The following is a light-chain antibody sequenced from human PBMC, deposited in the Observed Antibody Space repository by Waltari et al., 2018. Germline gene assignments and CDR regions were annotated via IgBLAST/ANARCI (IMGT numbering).Light chain of an antibody. CDR2: QDS. V-gene: IGLV3-1*01. CDR1: KLGDKY. CDR3: QAWDSSTEV. Sequence: SYELTQPPSVSVSPGQTASITCSGDKLGDKYACWYQQKPGQSPVLVIYQDSKRPSGIPERFSGSNSGNIATLTISGTQAMDEADYYCQAWDSSTEVFGGGTKLTVL. J-gene: IGLJ3*02.